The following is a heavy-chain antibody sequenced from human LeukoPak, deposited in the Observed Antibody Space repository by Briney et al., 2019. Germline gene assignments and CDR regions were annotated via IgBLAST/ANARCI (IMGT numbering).Heavy chain of an antibody. V-gene: IGHV3-53*01. CDR1: GFTVSTNY. CDR2: IYSGGST. J-gene: IGHJ4*02. CDR3: ARHYHDSSGYYHFEY. D-gene: IGHD3-22*01. Sequence: GGSLRLSCAASGFTVSTNYMSWVRQAPGKGLEWVSVIYSGGSTYYADSVKGRSTISRDNSKNTLYLQMNSLRAEDTALYYCARHYHDSSGYYHFEYWGQGTLVTVSS.